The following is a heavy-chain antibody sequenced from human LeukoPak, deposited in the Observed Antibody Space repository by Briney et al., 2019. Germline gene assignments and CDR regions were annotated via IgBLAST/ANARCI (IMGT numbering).Heavy chain of an antibody. V-gene: IGHV1-69*13. Sequence: ASVKVSCKASGGTFSRHAISWVRQAPGQGLEWMGGIIPISGTTNYAQKFQGRVTITADESTSTAYMELSSLRSEDTAVYYCARDLGHCRNVVCSSSAYWGRGTLVTVSS. CDR3: ARDLGHCRNVVCSSSAY. CDR1: GGTFSRHA. J-gene: IGHJ4*02. CDR2: IIPISGTT. D-gene: IGHD1-14*01.